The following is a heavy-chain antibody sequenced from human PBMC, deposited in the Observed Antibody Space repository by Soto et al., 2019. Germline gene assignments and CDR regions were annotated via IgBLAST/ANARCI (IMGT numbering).Heavy chain of an antibody. CDR3: ARDRQQLDQGWFDP. D-gene: IGHD6-13*01. J-gene: IGHJ5*02. Sequence: SETLSLTCTVSGGSISSGGYYWSWIRQHPGKGLEWIGYIYYSGSTYYNPSLKSRVTISVDTSKNQFSLKLSSVTAADTAVYYCARDRQQLDQGWFDPWSQGTLVTVSS. V-gene: IGHV4-31*03. CDR2: IYYSGST. CDR1: GGSISSGGYY.